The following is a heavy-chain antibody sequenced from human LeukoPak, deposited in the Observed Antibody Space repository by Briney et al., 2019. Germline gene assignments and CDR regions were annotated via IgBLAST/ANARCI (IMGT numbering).Heavy chain of an antibody. V-gene: IGHV1-2*04. Sequence: ASVKVSCKASGYTFTGYYMHWVRQAPGQGLEWMGWINPNSGGTNYAQKFQGWVTMTRDTSISTAYMELSRLRSDDTAVYYCARESVGFGEWGLFDYWGQGTLVTVSS. J-gene: IGHJ4*02. CDR3: ARESVGFGEWGLFDY. CDR2: INPNSGGT. CDR1: GYTFTGYY. D-gene: IGHD3-10*01.